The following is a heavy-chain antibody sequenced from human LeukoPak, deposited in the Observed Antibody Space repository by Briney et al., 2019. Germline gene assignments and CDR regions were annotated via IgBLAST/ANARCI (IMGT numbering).Heavy chain of an antibody. J-gene: IGHJ4*02. Sequence: GGSLRLSCSASGFTFTANAMTWVRQAPGKGLEWVSTIRGNGDRTHYADSVTGRFTISRDNSKNTLYLQMNSLRGEDSAIYYCAKGQELDDGVFDSWGQGTLVTVSS. V-gene: IGHV3-23*01. CDR1: GFTFTANA. D-gene: IGHD1-1*01. CDR3: AKGQELDDGVFDS. CDR2: IRGNGDRT.